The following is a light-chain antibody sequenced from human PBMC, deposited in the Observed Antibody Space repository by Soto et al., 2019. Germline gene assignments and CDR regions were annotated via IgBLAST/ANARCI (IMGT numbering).Light chain of an antibody. CDR2: EVS. J-gene: IGLJ1*01. Sequence: QSALTQPPSASGSPGQSVTISCTGTSSDVGGYNYVSWYQQHPGKAPKLMIYEVSKRPSGVPDRFSGSKSGNTASLSVSGLQAEDEADYYCSSYAGFGTGTKVTVL. CDR3: SSYAG. CDR1: SSDVGGYNY. V-gene: IGLV2-8*01.